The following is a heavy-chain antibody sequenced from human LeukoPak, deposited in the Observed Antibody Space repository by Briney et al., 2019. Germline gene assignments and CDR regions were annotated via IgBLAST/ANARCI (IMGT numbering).Heavy chain of an antibody. V-gene: IGHV1-24*01. CDR2: FGPEDGET. CDR3: ATVGSSWYGFDY. Sequence: GASVKVSCKVSGYTLTELSMHWVRQAPGKGLEWMGGFGPEDGETIYAQKFQGRVTMTEDTSTDTAYMELSSLRSEDTAVYYCATVGSSWYGFDYWGQGTLVTVSS. D-gene: IGHD6-13*01. CDR1: GYTLTELS. J-gene: IGHJ4*02.